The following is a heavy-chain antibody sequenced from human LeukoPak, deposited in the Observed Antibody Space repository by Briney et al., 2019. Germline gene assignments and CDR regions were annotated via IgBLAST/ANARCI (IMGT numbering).Heavy chain of an antibody. V-gene: IGHV3-9*01. Sequence: GGSLRLSCAASGFTFDNYAMHWVRQAPGKGLEWVSGISWNSRSIGYADSVRGRFAMSRDNAKNSLYLQMNSLRAEDTALYYCARTLHYYDSSGYYPHVAFDIWGQGTMVTVSS. CDR1: GFTFDNYA. J-gene: IGHJ3*02. D-gene: IGHD3-22*01. CDR2: ISWNSRSI. CDR3: ARTLHYYDSSGYYPHVAFDI.